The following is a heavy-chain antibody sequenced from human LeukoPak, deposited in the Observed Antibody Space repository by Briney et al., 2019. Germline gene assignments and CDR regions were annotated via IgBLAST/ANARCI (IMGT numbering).Heavy chain of an antibody. CDR3: AGGDRNSGWSV. CDR1: GFTFSSYV. V-gene: IGHV3-23*01. D-gene: IGHD5-12*01. CDR2: ISGSGDST. J-gene: IGHJ4*02. Sequence: GGSLRLSCAASGFTFSSYVMSWVRQAPGKGLEWVSVISGSGDSTYYADSVKGRFTISRDNSKNTLYLQMDSLRAEDTAVYYCAGGDRNSGWSVWGQGTLVTVSS.